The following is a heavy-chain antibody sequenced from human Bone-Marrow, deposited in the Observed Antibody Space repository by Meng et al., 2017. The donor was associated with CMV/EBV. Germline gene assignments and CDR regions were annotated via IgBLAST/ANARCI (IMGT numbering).Heavy chain of an antibody. J-gene: IGHJ2*01. D-gene: IGHD2-2*01. CDR2: ISYDGSNK. V-gene: IGHV3-30-3*01. CDR1: GFTFSSYA. Sequence: GESLKISCAASGFTFSSYAMHWVRQAPGKGLEWVAVISYDGSNKYYADSVKGRFTISRDNAKNSLYLQMNSLRAEDTAVYYCARDFWYCSSTSCPTRYFDLWGRGTRVTVSS. CDR3: ARDFWYCSSTSCPTRYFDL.